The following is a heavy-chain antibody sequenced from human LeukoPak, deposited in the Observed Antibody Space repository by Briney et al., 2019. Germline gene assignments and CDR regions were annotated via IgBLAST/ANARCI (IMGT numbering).Heavy chain of an antibody. D-gene: IGHD3-10*01. Sequence: PGGSLRLSCAASGFTFSDHYMDWVRQAPGKGLEWVGRTRNKANSYTTEYAASVKGRFTISRDDSKNSLYLQMNSLKTEDTAVYYCARESGFSAFDYWGQETLVTVSS. CDR3: ARESGFSAFDY. J-gene: IGHJ4*02. CDR1: GFTFSDHY. V-gene: IGHV3-72*01. CDR2: TRNKANSYTT.